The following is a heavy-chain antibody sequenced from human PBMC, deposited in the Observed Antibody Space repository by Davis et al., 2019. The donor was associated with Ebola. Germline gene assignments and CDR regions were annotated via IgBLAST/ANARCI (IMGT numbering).Heavy chain of an antibody. CDR2: INPNSGNT. D-gene: IGHD3-3*02. CDR1: GYTFANYG. V-gene: IGHV1-8*02. J-gene: IGHJ4*02. Sequence: ASVKVSCKASGYTFANYGITWVRQAPGQGLEWVGWINPNSGNTGYARKFQGRVTMTRITSINTAYMELSSLRSEDTAVYFCARAHFPTTSDHWGQGTLVTVSS. CDR3: ARAHFPTTSDH.